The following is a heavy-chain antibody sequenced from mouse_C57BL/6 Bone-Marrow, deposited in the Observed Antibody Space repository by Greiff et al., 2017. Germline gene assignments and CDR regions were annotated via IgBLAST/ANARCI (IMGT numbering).Heavy chain of an antibody. CDR3: TRGATVVARYAMDY. CDR1: GFTFSDAW. CDR2: IRNKANNHAT. J-gene: IGHJ4*01. Sequence: EVKLVEYGGGLVQPGGSMKLSCAASGFTFSDAWMDWVRQSPEKGLEWVAEIRNKANNHATYYAESVKGRFTISRDDSKSSVYLQMNSLRAEDTGIYYCTRGATVVARYAMDYWGQGTSVTVSS. D-gene: IGHD1-1*01. V-gene: IGHV6-6*01.